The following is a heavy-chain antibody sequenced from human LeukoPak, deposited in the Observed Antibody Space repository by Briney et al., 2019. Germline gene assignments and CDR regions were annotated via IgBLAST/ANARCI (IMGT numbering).Heavy chain of an antibody. V-gene: IGHV6-1*01. Sequence: TSQTLSLTCAISGDSVSSNSAAWNWIRQSPSRGLEWLGRTYYRSTWLNDYAGSLKSRISINPDASKNQFSLHLNSVTPEDTAVYYCAREPHGSGLLFDYWGRGTLVTVSS. J-gene: IGHJ4*02. CDR1: GDSVSSNSAA. CDR2: TYYRSTWLN. CDR3: AREPHGSGLLFDY. D-gene: IGHD6-19*01.